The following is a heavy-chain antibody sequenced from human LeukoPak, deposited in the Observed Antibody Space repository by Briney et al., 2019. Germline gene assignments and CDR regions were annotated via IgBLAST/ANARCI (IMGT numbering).Heavy chain of an antibody. CDR1: GYTFSGFG. J-gene: IGHJ5*02. Sequence: ASVKVSCKASGYTFSGFGISWVRQAPGQGLEWMGSISAYNGNTNYAQKLQGRVTMTTDTSTSTTSMELRSLRSDDTAVYYCAREGTPYGAYGPNDPWGQGTLVTVSS. D-gene: IGHD4-17*01. CDR2: ISAYNGNT. CDR3: AREGTPYGAYGPNDP. V-gene: IGHV1-18*01.